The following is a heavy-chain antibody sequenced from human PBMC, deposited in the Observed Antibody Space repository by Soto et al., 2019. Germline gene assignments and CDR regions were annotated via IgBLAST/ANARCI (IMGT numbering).Heavy chain of an antibody. CDR2: ISYDGNNK. D-gene: IGHD3-22*01. V-gene: IGHV3-30-3*01. CDR1: GFIFGYYA. J-gene: IGHJ1*01. Sequence: AGGSLRLSCAASGFIFGYYAVHWVRQSPGKGLEWVAVISYDGNNKYYADSVKGRFTISRDNSKNTLYLQMNSLRTEDTAVYYCAKCFDSVGNYEEDFQYWGQGTLVTVSS. CDR3: AKCFDSVGNYEEDFQY.